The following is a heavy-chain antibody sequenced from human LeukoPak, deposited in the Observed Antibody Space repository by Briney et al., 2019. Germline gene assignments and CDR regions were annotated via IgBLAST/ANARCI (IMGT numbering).Heavy chain of an antibody. CDR3: ARDKIVRATYFDY. CDR2: IKQDGSEK. J-gene: IGHJ4*02. CDR1: GFTFSSYW. V-gene: IGHV3-7*01. D-gene: IGHD1-26*01. Sequence: GGSLRLSCAASGFTFSSYWMSWVRQAPGKGLEWVANIKQDGSEKYYVDSVKGRFTISRDNAKNSLYLQMKSLRAEDTAVYYCARDKIVRATYFDYWDQGTLVTVSS.